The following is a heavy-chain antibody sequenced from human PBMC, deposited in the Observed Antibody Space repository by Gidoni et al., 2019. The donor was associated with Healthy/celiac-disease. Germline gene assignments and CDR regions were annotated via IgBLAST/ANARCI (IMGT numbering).Heavy chain of an antibody. CDR2: IRGSGGST. CDR1: GFTFSSYA. CDR3: AKGLCSGGSCYSSFWYFDL. Sequence: RLSCAASGFTFSSYAMSWVRQAPGKGLEWVSAIRGSGGSTYSADSVKGRFTISRDNSKNTLYLQMNSLRAEDTAVYYCAKGLCSGGSCYSSFWYFDLWGRGTLVTVSS. D-gene: IGHD2-15*01. V-gene: IGHV3-23*01. J-gene: IGHJ2*01.